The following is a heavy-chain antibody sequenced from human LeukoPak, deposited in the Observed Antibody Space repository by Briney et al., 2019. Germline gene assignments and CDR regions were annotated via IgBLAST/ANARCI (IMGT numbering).Heavy chain of an antibody. CDR3: ASQSPRVVITLYYYYGMDV. D-gene: IGHD3-22*01. Sequence: ASVKVSCKASGGTFSRFTIGWVRQAPGQGFEWMGGITPIFGTANFAQKFQGRVSITADGSTSTAFMELSSLRSEDTAVYYCASQSPRVVITLYYYYGMDVWGQGTTVTVSS. CDR1: GGTFSRFT. CDR2: ITPIFGTA. V-gene: IGHV1-69*13. J-gene: IGHJ6*02.